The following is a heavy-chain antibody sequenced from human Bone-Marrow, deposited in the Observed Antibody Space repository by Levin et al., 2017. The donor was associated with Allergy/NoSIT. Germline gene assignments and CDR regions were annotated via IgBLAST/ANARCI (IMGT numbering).Heavy chain of an antibody. D-gene: IGHD2-2*01. CDR3: ARSSTSCYFSAFDI. CDR1: GYTFTSYG. J-gene: IGHJ3*02. CDR2: ISAYNGNT. V-gene: IGHV1-18*01. Sequence: ASVKVSCKASGYTFTSYGISWVRQAPGQGLEWMGWISAYNGNTNYAQKLQGRVTMTTDTSTSTAYMELRSLRSDDTAVYYCARSSTSCYFSAFDIWGQGTMVTVSS.